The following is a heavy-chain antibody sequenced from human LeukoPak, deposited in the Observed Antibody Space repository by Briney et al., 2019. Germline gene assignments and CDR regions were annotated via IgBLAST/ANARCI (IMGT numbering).Heavy chain of an antibody. V-gene: IGHV4-59*01. J-gene: IGHJ5*02. CDR2: ISYSGST. D-gene: IGHD1-1*01. Sequence: SETLSLTCTVSGGSISSYYWSCIRQPPGKGLEWIGYISYSGSTNFNPSLKSRVTISVDTSKNQFSLKLSSVTAADTAVYYCAREGTAGTNLNWFDPWGQGTLVTVSS. CDR3: AREGTAGTNLNWFDP. CDR1: GGSISSYY.